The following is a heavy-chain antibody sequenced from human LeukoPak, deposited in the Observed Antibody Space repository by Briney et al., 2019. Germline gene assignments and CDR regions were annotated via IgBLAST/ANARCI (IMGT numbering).Heavy chain of an antibody. CDR3: AKDPNGDYIGTFDG. D-gene: IGHD4-17*01. J-gene: IGHJ3*01. CDR1: GLTFSNYA. CDR2: IFTNGDRT. V-gene: IGHV3-23*01. Sequence: GGSLRLSCVASGLTFSNYAMTWVRQTPGKGLEWVSTIFTNGDRTDYTDSVKGRFTISRDNSKNTLYLQMSSLRAKDTAVYYCAKDPNGDYIGTFDGRGQGTMVTVSS.